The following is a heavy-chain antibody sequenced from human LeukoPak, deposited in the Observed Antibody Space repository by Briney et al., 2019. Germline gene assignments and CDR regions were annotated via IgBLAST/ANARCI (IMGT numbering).Heavy chain of an antibody. Sequence: GASVKVSCKASGYTFTGYYMHWVRQAPGQGLEWMGWISAYNGNTNYAQKLQGRVTMTTDTSTSTAYMELRSLRSDDTAVYYCARAGYSSGWYRGFDYWGQGTLVTVSS. CDR1: GYTFTGYY. V-gene: IGHV1-18*04. CDR3: ARAGYSSGWYRGFDY. D-gene: IGHD6-19*01. J-gene: IGHJ4*02. CDR2: ISAYNGNT.